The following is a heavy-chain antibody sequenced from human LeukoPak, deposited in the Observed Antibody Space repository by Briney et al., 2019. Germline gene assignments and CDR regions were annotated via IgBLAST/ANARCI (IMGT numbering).Heavy chain of an antibody. J-gene: IGHJ4*02. D-gene: IGHD6-19*01. Sequence: GGSLRLSCAASGFTLSTYWMTWVRQAPGKGLEWVANIKQDGSEKYYVDSVKGRITISRDNAKKLLYLQMNSLRVEDTAVYYCARDRGSSGRLGRFDNWGQGTLVTVSP. CDR1: GFTLSTYW. V-gene: IGHV3-7*01. CDR3: ARDRGSSGRLGRFDN. CDR2: IKQDGSEK.